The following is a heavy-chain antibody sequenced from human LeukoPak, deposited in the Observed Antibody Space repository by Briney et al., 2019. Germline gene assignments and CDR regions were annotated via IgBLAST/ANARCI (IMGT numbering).Heavy chain of an antibody. Sequence: ASVKVSCKASGYTFTSYDINWVRQATGQGLEWMGWMNPNSGNTGYAQKFQGRVTMTRNTSISTAYMELSSLRSEDTAVYYCAIGLGVRGVIITYYYYYMDVWGKGTTVTVSS. D-gene: IGHD3-10*01. CDR1: GYTFTSYD. V-gene: IGHV1-8*01. CDR3: AIGLGVRGVIITYYYYYMDV. CDR2: MNPNSGNT. J-gene: IGHJ6*03.